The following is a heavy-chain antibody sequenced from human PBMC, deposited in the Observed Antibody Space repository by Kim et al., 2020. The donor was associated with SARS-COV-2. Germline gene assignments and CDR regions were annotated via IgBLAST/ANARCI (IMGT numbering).Heavy chain of an antibody. CDR1: GFTFSSFA. J-gene: IGHJ4*02. Sequence: GGSLRLSCAASGFTFSSFAMHWVRQAPGKGLEWVAVIWYDGSNKYYTDSVKGRFTISRDNSKNTLYLQMSSLRAEDTAVYYCAREPPYGYYGAPLDFCGQGTLVTVSS. CDR2: IWYDGSNK. CDR3: AREPPYGYYGAPLDF. D-gene: IGHD4-17*01. V-gene: IGHV3-33*01.